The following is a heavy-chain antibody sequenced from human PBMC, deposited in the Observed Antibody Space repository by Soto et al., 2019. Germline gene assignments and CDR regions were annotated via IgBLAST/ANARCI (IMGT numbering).Heavy chain of an antibody. Sequence: QVQLVQSGAEVQKPGASVKVSCRASGYTFTNYYMYWVRQAPGQGLEWMGFIVPASGGAGYTEKFLGRITITRDTSTTTVYMELSSLRFEDTAVYYCVREFSPGLFEYWGQGTLVTVSS. CDR2: IVPASGGA. CDR1: GYTFTNYY. CDR3: VREFSPGLFEY. J-gene: IGHJ4*02. V-gene: IGHV1-46*01.